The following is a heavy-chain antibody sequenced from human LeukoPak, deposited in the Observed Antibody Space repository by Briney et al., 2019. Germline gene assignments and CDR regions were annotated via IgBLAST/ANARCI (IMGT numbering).Heavy chain of an antibody. D-gene: IGHD3-3*01. CDR1: GFTFSGYW. CDR3: ARDRYYDFWSGYLDY. Sequence: GGSLRLSCAASGFTFSGYWMHWVRQAPGKGLEWVANIKQDGSEKYYVDSVKGRFTISRDNAKNSLYLQMNSLRAEDTAVYYCARDRYYDFWSGYLDYWGQGTLVTVSS. CDR2: IKQDGSEK. V-gene: IGHV3-7*01. J-gene: IGHJ4*02.